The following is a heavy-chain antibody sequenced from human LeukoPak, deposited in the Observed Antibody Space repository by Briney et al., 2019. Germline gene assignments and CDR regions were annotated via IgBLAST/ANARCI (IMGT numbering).Heavy chain of an antibody. V-gene: IGHV4-39*01. CDR2: IYYSGST. D-gene: IGHD3-3*01. CDR3: ARHRPHYDLWSGYSIDS. Sequence: KTSETLSLTCTVSGGSISSSSYYWGWIRQPPGKGLEWIGSIYYSGSTYYNPSLKSRVTISVDTSKNQFSLKLSSVTAADTAVYYCARHRPHYDLWSGYSIDSWGQGTLVTVSS. CDR1: GGSISSSSYY. J-gene: IGHJ4*02.